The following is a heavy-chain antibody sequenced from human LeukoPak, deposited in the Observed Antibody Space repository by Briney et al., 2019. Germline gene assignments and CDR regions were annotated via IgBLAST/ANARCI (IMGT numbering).Heavy chain of an antibody. D-gene: IGHD3-16*02. CDR1: VFTFSSYA. CDR3: AKELYDYVWGSYRYFGY. V-gene: IGHV3-23*01. Sequence: GGSLRLSCAASVFTFSSYAMSWVRQAPGKGLECGSAISGSGGSTYYADSVKGRFTISRDNSKNTLYLQMNSLRAEDTAVYYCAKELYDYVWGSYRYFGYWGQGTLVTVSS. J-gene: IGHJ4*02. CDR2: ISGSGGST.